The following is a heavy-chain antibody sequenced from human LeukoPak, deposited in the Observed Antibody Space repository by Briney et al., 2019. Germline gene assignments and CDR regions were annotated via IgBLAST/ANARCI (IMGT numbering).Heavy chain of an antibody. CDR1: GFTFSSYG. Sequence: PGGSLRLSCAASGFTFSSYGMHWVRQAPGKGLEWVAVIWYDGSNKYYADSVKGRFTISRDNSKNTLYLQMNSLRAEDTAVYYCARDGGGSYPRPIDYWGQGTLVTVSS. CDR3: ARDGGGSYPRPIDY. CDR2: IWYDGSNK. D-gene: IGHD1-26*01. J-gene: IGHJ4*02. V-gene: IGHV3-33*01.